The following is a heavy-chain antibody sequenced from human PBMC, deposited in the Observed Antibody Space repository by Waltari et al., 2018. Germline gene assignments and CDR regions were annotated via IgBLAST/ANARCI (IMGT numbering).Heavy chain of an antibody. Sequence: QVQLQESGPGLVKPSETLSLTCAVSGYSISSGYYWGWIRQPPGKGLEWLGSIYHSGSTYYNPSLKSRVTISVDTSKNQFSLKLSSVTAADTAVYYCARSSLIAAAGTNWFDPWGQGTLVTVSS. CDR1: GYSISSGYY. V-gene: IGHV4-38-2*01. J-gene: IGHJ5*02. CDR2: IYHSGST. CDR3: ARSSLIAAAGTNWFDP. D-gene: IGHD6-13*01.